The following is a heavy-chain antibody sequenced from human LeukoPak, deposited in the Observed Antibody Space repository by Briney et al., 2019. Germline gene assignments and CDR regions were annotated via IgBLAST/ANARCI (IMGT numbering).Heavy chain of an antibody. CDR3: AKERGYSYGYTEDY. J-gene: IGHJ4*02. Sequence: GGSLRLSCAASGFTFSSYGMHWVRQAPGKGLEWVAVISYDGSNKYYADSVKGRFTISRDNSKNTLYLQMNSLRAEDTAVYYCAKERGYSYGYTEDYWGQGTLVTVSS. D-gene: IGHD5-18*01. V-gene: IGHV3-30*18. CDR1: GFTFSSYG. CDR2: ISYDGSNK.